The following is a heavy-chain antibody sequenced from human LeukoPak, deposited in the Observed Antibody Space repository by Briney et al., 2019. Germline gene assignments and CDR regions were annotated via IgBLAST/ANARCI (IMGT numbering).Heavy chain of an antibody. V-gene: IGHV4-59*01. Sequence: PSETLCLTCTVSGGSISSYYWSWIRQPPGKGLEWIGYIYYSGSTNYNPSLTSRVTISVDTSKNQFFLKLSSVTAADTAVYYCARDRYNYSYYYFMDVWGKGTTVTVSS. D-gene: IGHD5-18*01. CDR2: IYYSGST. CDR1: GGSISSYY. CDR3: ARDRYNYSYYYFMDV. J-gene: IGHJ6*03.